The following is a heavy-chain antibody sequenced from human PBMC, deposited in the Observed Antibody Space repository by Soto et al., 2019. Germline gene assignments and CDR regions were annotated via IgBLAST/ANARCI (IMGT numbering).Heavy chain of an antibody. CDR2: ISRSSDYI. V-gene: IGHV3-21*02. CDR3: ARVDGSSPGY. Sequence: EVQLVEFGGGLVKPGGSLRLSCAASGFTFSSYSMNWVRQAPGKGLEWVSLISRSSDYIYYTDSVKGRFTISRDNAKNSLYLQMNSLRAEDTAVYYCARVDGSSPGYWGQGTLVTVSS. CDR1: GFTFSSYS. D-gene: IGHD3-10*01. J-gene: IGHJ4*02.